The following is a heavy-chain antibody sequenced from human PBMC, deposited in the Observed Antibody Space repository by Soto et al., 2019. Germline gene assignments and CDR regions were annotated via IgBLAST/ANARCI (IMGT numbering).Heavy chain of an antibody. CDR1: GGFISSYY. Sequence: TSETLSLTCTVSGGFISSYYWTWIRQPPGKGLEWIGYIYYSGSTNYNPSLKSRVAISVDTSKNQFSLKLSSVTAADTAVYYYARGGVGDYVSRHYYYYGMDVWGQGTTVTVSS. J-gene: IGHJ6*02. D-gene: IGHD4-17*01. CDR3: ARGGVGDYVSRHYYYYGMDV. V-gene: IGHV4-59*01. CDR2: IYYSGST.